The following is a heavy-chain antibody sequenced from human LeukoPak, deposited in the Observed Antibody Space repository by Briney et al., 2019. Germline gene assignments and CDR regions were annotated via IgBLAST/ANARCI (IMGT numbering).Heavy chain of an antibody. D-gene: IGHD3-10*01. CDR1: GGSISSYY. Sequence: TSETLSHTCTISGGSISSYYWSWIRQPPGKGLEWIAYLFYSGSTDYNPSLESRVTISVDTSKNQFSLKLRSVTAADTAVYYCATVAVIRGVTYFDYWGQGTLVTVSS. V-gene: IGHV4-59*01. CDR3: ATVAVIRGVTYFDY. CDR2: LFYSGST. J-gene: IGHJ4*02.